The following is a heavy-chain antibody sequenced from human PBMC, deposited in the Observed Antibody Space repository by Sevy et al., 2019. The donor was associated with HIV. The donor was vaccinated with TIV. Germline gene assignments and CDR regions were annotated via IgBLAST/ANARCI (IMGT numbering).Heavy chain of an antibody. CDR3: ARDLGYCSGGSCYNWFDP. Sequence: GGSLRLSCAASGFTFSSYSMNWVRQAPGKGLEWVSYISSSSNTIYYADSVKGRFTISRDNAKNSLYLQMNSLRDDDTAMYYCARDLGYCSGGSCYNWFDPWGQGTLVTVSS. CDR1: GFTFSSYS. V-gene: IGHV3-48*02. CDR2: ISSSSNTI. D-gene: IGHD2-15*01. J-gene: IGHJ5*02.